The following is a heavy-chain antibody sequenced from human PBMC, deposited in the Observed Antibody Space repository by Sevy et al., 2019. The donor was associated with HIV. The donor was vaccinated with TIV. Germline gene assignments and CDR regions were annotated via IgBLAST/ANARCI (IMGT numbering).Heavy chain of an antibody. CDR2: TYYRSKWYN. CDR3: ARDHSPLGDWFDP. V-gene: IGHV6-1*01. D-gene: IGHD3-16*01. J-gene: IGHJ5*02. Sequence: SQTLSLTCAISGDNVSSNSAAWNWIRQAPTRGLEWLGRTYYRSKWYNDYAVSVKSRITINPDTSKSKFSLQLNSVTPEDTSVYYCARDHSPLGDWFDPWGQGTLVTVSS. CDR1: GDNVSSNSAA.